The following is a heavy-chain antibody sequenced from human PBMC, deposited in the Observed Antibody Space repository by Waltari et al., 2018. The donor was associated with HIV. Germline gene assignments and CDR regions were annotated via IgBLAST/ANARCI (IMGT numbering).Heavy chain of an antibody. CDR2: IYYSGGT. J-gene: IGHJ6*02. Sequence: QVQLQESGPGLVKPSQTLSLTCTVSGGSISSGGYYWSWIRQHPGKGLEWIGYIYYSGGTYYNPSLNSRVTISVYTSKNQFSLKLSSVTAADTAVYYCARDVPVAAAGTYYYYYGMDVWGQGTTVTVSS. D-gene: IGHD6-13*01. CDR1: GGSISSGGYY. V-gene: IGHV4-31*03. CDR3: ARDVPVAAAGTYYYYYGMDV.